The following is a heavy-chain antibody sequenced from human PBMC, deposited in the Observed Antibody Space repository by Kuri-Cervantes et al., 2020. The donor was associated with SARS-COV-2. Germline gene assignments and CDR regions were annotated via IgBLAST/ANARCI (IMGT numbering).Heavy chain of an antibody. CDR3: ARAYSDWFDP. J-gene: IGHJ5*01. CDR1: GGSISSYY. V-gene: IGHV4-59*12. D-gene: IGHD2-15*01. CDR2: IYYSGST. Sequence: GSLRLSCTVSGGSISSYYWSWIRQPPGKGLEWIGYIYYSGSTNYNPSLKSRVTMSVDTSKNQFSLKLSSVTAADTAVYYCARAYSDWFDPWGQGTLVTVSS.